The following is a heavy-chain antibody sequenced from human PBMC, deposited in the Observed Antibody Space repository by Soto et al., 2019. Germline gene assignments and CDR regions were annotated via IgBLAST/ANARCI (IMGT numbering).Heavy chain of an antibody. J-gene: IGHJ4*02. CDR2: ISSSSSYI. D-gene: IGHD3-22*01. Sequence: PGGSLRLSCPASGFTFSSYSMNWVRQAPGKGLEWVSSISSSSSYIYYADSVKGRFTISRDNAKYSLYLQMNSLRAEDTAVYYCARYGSGYFDYWGQGTLVTVSS. CDR1: GFTFSSYS. CDR3: ARYGSGYFDY. V-gene: IGHV3-21*01.